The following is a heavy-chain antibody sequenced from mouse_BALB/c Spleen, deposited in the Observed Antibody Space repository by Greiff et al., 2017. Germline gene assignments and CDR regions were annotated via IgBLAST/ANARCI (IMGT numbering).Heavy chain of an antibody. CDR1: GYTFTSYV. Sequence: EVQLQQSGPELVKPGASVKMSCKASGYTFTSYVMHWVKQKPGQGLEWIGYTNPYNDGTKYNEKFKGKATLTSDKSSSTAYMELSSLTSEDSAVYYCAREGDYGFFAYWGQGTLVTVSA. J-gene: IGHJ3*01. V-gene: IGHV1-14*01. D-gene: IGHD1-2*01. CDR2: TNPYNDGT. CDR3: AREGDYGFFAY.